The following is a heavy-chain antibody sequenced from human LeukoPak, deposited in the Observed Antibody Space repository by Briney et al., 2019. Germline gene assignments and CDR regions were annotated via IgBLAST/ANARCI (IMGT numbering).Heavy chain of an antibody. CDR3: ARSSMFRGVTVDY. D-gene: IGHD3-10*01. Sequence: SETLSLTCTVSGGSISSYYWSWIRQPPGKGLEWVGYIYYSGSTNYNPSLKSRVTISLDTSKNQFSLKLNSVTAADTAVYYCARSSMFRGVTVDYWGQGTLVTVSS. J-gene: IGHJ4*02. CDR1: GGSISSYY. CDR2: IYYSGST. V-gene: IGHV4-59*08.